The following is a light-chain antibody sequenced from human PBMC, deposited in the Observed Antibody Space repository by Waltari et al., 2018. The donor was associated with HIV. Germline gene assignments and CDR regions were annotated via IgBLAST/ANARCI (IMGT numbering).Light chain of an antibody. Sequence: SYEVSQPPSVSVSPGQPASITCSGDKLGDKYACWYQQRPGQSPVLVIYQDSKRPSAIPERFSGYKSGNRATLPIRGTQAMDVADYYCQAWDSSTVVFGGGTKLAV. CDR2: QDS. CDR1: KLGDKY. J-gene: IGLJ2*01. CDR3: QAWDSSTVV. V-gene: IGLV3-1*01.